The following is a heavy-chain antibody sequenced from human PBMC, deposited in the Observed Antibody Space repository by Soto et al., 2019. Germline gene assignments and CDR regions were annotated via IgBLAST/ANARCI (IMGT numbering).Heavy chain of an antibody. CDR1: GFTFSGSA. D-gene: IGHD1-26*01. J-gene: IGHJ3*02. CDR2: IRSKANSYAT. V-gene: IGHV3-73*01. Sequence: HPGGSLRLSCAASGFTFSGSAMHWVRQASGKGLEWVGRIRSKANSYATAYAASVKGRFTISRDDSKNTAYLQMNSLKTEDTAVYYCTRLSAANDAFDIWGQGTMVTVSS. CDR3: TRLSAANDAFDI.